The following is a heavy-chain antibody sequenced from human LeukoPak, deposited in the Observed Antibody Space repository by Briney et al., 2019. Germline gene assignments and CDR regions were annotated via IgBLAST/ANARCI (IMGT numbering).Heavy chain of an antibody. CDR3: AREKSFSIQQLVRGNGEWPHGPRHNYYYYYMDV. Sequence: SETLSLTCAVYGGSFSGYYWSWIRQPPGKGLEWIGEINHSGSTNYNPSLKSRVTISVDTSKNQFSLKLSSVTAADTAVYYCAREKSFSIQQLVRGNGEWPHGPRHNYYYYYMDVWGKGTTVTVSS. CDR1: GGSFSGYY. V-gene: IGHV4-34*01. D-gene: IGHD6-6*01. CDR2: INHSGST. J-gene: IGHJ6*03.